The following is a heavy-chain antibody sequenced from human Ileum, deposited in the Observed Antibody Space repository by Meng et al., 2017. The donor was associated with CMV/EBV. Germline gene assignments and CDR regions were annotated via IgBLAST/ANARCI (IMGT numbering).Heavy chain of an antibody. CDR3: ARKPSGAGRFDY. J-gene: IGHJ4*02. CDR1: GDSISSGGYY. Sequence: QVQLQKSGPGLVKPSQTLSLTCAVSGDSISSGGYYWSWIRQPPGKGLEWIGYIYYSGSNYYNPSLKSRVTISVDTSKIQFSLRLSSVTAADTAVYYCARKPSGAGRFDYWGQGTLVTVSS. V-gene: IGHV4-30-4*01. CDR2: IYYSGSN. D-gene: IGHD1-14*01.